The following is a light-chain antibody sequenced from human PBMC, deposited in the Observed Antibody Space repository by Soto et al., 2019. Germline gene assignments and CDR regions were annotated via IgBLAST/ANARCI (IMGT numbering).Light chain of an antibody. CDR2: AAS. Sequence: DIQLTQSPSFLSASVGDRVTITCRASQGLSSDLAWYQQKPGKAPKLLIYAASTLQSGVPSRFSGSGSGTALTLTISRLQPEDFGTYYCQQLNSYPITFGQGTRLEIK. J-gene: IGKJ5*01. CDR3: QQLNSYPIT. V-gene: IGKV1-9*01. CDR1: QGLSSD.